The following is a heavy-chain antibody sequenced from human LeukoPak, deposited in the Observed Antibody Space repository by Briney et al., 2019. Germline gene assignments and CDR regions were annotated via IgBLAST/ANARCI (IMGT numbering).Heavy chain of an antibody. V-gene: IGHV3-23*01. CDR3: AKDDAGSSSWRGYFDY. Sequence: GGSLRLSCAPSGFTFSSYAMSWVRQAPGRGLEWVSAIRGSGGSTYYADTVKGRFTISRDNSKNTMYLQMNSLRAEDTAVYYCAKDDAGSSSWRGYFDYWGQGTLVTVSS. CDR1: GFTFSSYA. CDR2: IRGSGGST. D-gene: IGHD6-13*01. J-gene: IGHJ4*02.